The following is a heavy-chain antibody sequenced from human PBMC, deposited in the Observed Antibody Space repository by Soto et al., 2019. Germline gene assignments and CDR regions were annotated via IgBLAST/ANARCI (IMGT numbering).Heavy chain of an antibody. J-gene: IGHJ5*02. V-gene: IGHV1-69*13. CDR3: ARSCSGVRCGASNWFDP. CDR1: GGTFSSYA. D-gene: IGHD2-15*01. Sequence: SVKVSCKASGGTFSSYAISWVRQAPGQGLEWMGGIIPIFGTANYAQKFQGRVTITADESTSTAYMELSSLRSEDTAVYYCARSCSGVRCGASNWFDPWCQGTLVTVSS. CDR2: IIPIFGTA.